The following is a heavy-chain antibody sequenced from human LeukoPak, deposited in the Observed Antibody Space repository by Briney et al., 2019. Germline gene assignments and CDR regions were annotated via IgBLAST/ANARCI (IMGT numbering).Heavy chain of an antibody. Sequence: PGGSLSLSCAASGFTLSRYRMHWFRQAPGTGLVWVALSNSDGKITDYADSVRGRFTTSRDNTKTTLYLQMSSLRAEDTGGYYCAGCHHDFWSEDPNYWGQGTLVIVSS. J-gene: IGHJ4*02. D-gene: IGHD3-3*01. CDR3: AGCHHDFWSEDPNY. CDR2: SNSDGKIT. V-gene: IGHV3-74*01. CDR1: GFTLSRYR.